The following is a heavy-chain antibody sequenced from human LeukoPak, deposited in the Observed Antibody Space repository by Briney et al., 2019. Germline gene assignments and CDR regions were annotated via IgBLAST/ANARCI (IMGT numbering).Heavy chain of an antibody. CDR2: INHSGST. D-gene: IGHD3-22*01. CDR3: ASSSYYDSSGYPDAFDI. J-gene: IGHJ3*02. V-gene: IGHV4-38-2*02. CDR1: GYSITSGYY. Sequence: SETLSLTCTVSGYSITSGYYWGWIRQPPGKGLEWIGEINHSGSTNYNPSLKSRVTISVDTSKNQFSLKLSSVTAADTAVYYCASSSYYDSSGYPDAFDIWGQGTMVTVSS.